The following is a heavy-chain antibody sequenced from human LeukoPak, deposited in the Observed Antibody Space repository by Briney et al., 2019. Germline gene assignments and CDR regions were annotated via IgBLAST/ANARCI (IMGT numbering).Heavy chain of an antibody. J-gene: IGHJ1*01. CDR1: GYTFTSYG. CDR3: ARDIGSSSWYPEYFQH. Sequence: ASVKVSCKASGYTFTSYGISWVRQAPGQGLEWMGWINAYNGNTNYAQKLQGRVTMTTDTSTSTAYMELRSLRSDDTAVYYCARDIGSSSWYPEYFQHWGQGTLVTVSS. D-gene: IGHD6-13*01. CDR2: INAYNGNT. V-gene: IGHV1-18*01.